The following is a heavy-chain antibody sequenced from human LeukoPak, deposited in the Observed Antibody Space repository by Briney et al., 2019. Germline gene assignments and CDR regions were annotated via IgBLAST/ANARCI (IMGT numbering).Heavy chain of an antibody. CDR1: GGSISSYY. CDR3: AVGHYYHSSGYLFDS. Sequence: SETLSLTCTVSGGSISSYYWSWIRQPPGKGLEWIGYIYYSGSTNYNPSLKSRVTISVDTSKNQFSLKLSSVPAADTAVYYCAVGHYYHSSGYLFDSWGQGTLVTVSS. J-gene: IGHJ4*02. CDR2: IYYSGST. V-gene: IGHV4-59*08. D-gene: IGHD3-22*01.